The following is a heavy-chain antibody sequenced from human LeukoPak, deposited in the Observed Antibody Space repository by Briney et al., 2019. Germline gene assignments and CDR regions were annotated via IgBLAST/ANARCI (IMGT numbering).Heavy chain of an antibody. V-gene: IGHV4-31*03. CDR1: GGSVSRGGYY. D-gene: IGHD1-26*01. CDR3: ATTDWESFYFDS. Sequence: SETLSLTCTVSGGSVSRGGYYWNWIRQHPGKGLEWIGFTSYSEGTYYNPSLMSRITISVDRSQNQFSLKMRDVTAADTAVYFCATTDWESFYFDSWGQGALVAVSS. CDR2: TSYSEGT. J-gene: IGHJ4*02.